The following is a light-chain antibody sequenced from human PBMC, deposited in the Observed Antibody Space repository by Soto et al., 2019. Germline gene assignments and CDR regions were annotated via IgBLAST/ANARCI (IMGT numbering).Light chain of an antibody. V-gene: IGKV3-20*01. CDR2: GAS. J-gene: IGKJ1*01. CDR3: QQHGSSPPSWT. Sequence: ETVLTQSPGTLSLSPGERATLFCRASQSLSSSYLAWYQQKPGQAPRLLIYGASSRATGIPDRFSGSGSGTDFTLTINRLESEDFAVYYCQQHGSSPPSWTFGQGTKVEIK. CDR1: QSLSSSY.